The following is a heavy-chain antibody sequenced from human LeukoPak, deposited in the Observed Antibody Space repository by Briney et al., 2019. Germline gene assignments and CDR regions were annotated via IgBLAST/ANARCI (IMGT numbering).Heavy chain of an antibody. J-gene: IGHJ3*02. Sequence: SQTLSLTCTVSGGSISSGGYYWSWIRQPPGKGLEWIGYIYHSGSTYYNPSLKSRVTISVDRSKNQFSLKLSSVTAADTAVYYCARDTARHDAFGIWGQGTMVTVSS. V-gene: IGHV4-30-2*01. CDR2: IYHSGST. CDR1: GGSISSGGYY. D-gene: IGHD6-6*01. CDR3: ARDTARHDAFGI.